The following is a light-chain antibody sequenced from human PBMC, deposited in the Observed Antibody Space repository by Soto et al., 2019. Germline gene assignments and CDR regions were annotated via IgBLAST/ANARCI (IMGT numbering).Light chain of an antibody. CDR1: QDMSKY. CDR3: QQYLSLPRT. J-gene: IGKJ1*01. V-gene: IGKV1-33*01. CDR2: DAS. Sequence: DIQMTQSPSSLSASVGDRVTITCQASQDMSKYLNWYQQKPGKAPKVLIYDASNLDTGVPSRFTGSGSGTYFTFTITSLQPEDIATYYCQQYLSLPRTFGQGTKVDIK.